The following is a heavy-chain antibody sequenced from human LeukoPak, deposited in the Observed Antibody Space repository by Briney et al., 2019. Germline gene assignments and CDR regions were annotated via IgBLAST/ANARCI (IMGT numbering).Heavy chain of an antibody. Sequence: GGSLRLSCAASGFTFSSYWMSWVRQAPGKGLEWVANIKQDGSEKYYVDSVKGRFTISRDNAKNSLYLQMNSLRAEDTAVYYCARDPGVVVPLAFDIWGQGTMVTVSS. CDR2: IKQDGSEK. CDR3: ARDPGVVVPLAFDI. J-gene: IGHJ3*02. V-gene: IGHV3-7*01. D-gene: IGHD3-22*01. CDR1: GFTFSSYW.